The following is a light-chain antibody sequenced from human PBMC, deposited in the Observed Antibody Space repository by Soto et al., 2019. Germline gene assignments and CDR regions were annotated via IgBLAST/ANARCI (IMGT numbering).Light chain of an antibody. CDR2: GAS. J-gene: IGKJ4*01. CDR3: QQYHTWPIT. Sequence: IVMTQSPATLSVAPGERVTFSCRASQGVSRKLAWYQHKPGQAPRLLISGASTGATGIPARFSGSGSGTEFTLTISSLQSEDCAIYYCQQYHTWPITFGGGTKVDNK. CDR1: QGVSRK. V-gene: IGKV3-15*01.